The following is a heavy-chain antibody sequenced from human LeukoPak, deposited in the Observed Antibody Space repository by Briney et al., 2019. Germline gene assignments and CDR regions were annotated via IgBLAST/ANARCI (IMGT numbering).Heavy chain of an antibody. V-gene: IGHV4-34*01. CDR2: INHSGST. J-gene: IGHJ3*02. CDR1: GGSIKNHF. D-gene: IGHD3-22*01. CDR3: ARLLDDSTDDAFDI. Sequence: SETLSLTCTVSGGSIKNHFWSWIRQPPGKGLEWIGEINHSGSTNYNPSLESRVTISVDTSKNQFSLKLSSVTAADTAVYYCARLLDDSTDDAFDIWGQGTMVTVSS.